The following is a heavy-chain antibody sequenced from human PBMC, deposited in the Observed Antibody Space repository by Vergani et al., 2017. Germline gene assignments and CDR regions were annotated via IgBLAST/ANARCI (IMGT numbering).Heavy chain of an antibody. CDR1: GGSFNTYY. D-gene: IGHD3-9*01. J-gene: IGHJ6*02. CDR3: ARVMYRDEASTGYRLEGMDI. Sequence: QVQLGASGPGLVKPSETLSLTCTVSGGSFNTYYWIWIRQSPGKGLEWIGYIYSTGSTNYNPSLNSRVTMSVDTSKNQFSLKLRSVTAADTAVYFCARVMYRDEASTGYRLEGMDIWGQGTTVTISS. V-gene: IGHV4-59*13. CDR2: IYSTGST.